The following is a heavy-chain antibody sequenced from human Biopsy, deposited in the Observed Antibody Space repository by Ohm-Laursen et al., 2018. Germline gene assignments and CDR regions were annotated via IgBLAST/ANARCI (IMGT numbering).Heavy chain of an antibody. D-gene: IGHD6-13*01. J-gene: IGHJ6*02. CDR1: GFSLSARGMC. V-gene: IGHV2-70*16. Sequence: PTQTLTLTCDSSGFSLSARGMCVSWIRQPPGKALEWLARIDWDDYKVYSVSLKDRLTISKATSENQVVLTMTNTDPADTGTYFCARTPIAIFSAGLVYRHRRHLQGMDVWGQETAVTVS. CDR3: ARTPIAIFSAGLVYRHRRHLQGMDV. CDR2: IDWDDYK.